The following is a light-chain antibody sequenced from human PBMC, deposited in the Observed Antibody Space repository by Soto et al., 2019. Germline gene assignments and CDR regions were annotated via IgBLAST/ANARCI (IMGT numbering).Light chain of an antibody. CDR2: DAS. CDR1: QSVSSY. J-gene: IGKJ5*01. CDR3: QQRNNWPPIT. V-gene: IGKV3-11*01. Sequence: EIVLTQSPATLSLSPGERATLSCRASQSVSSYLAWYQQKPGQAPRLLIYDASNRATGIPARFSGSGSGTDFTLTITSLQPEDFAVYYCQQRNNWPPITFGQGTRLEIK.